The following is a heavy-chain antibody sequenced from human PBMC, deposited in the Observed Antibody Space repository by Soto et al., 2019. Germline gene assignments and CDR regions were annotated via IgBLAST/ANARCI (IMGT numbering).Heavy chain of an antibody. CDR2: ISGSGGST. J-gene: IGHJ4*02. CDR3: AKALGYDFWSGYYAFDY. CDR1: GFTFSSYA. D-gene: IGHD3-3*01. V-gene: IGHV3-23*01. Sequence: PGGSLRLSCAASGFTFSSYAMSWVRQAPGKGLEWVSAISGSGGSTYYADSVKGRFTISRDNSKNTLYLQMNSLRAEDTAVYYCAKALGYDFWSGYYAFDYWGQGTLVTVSS.